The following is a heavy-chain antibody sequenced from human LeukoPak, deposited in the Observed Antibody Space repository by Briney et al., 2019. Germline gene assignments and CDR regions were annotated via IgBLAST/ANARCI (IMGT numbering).Heavy chain of an antibody. Sequence: PGTSLRLSCAASALSLTNSIIHWVRQAPGKGLEWVAVIWYDGSNKYYADSVKGRFTISRDNSKNTLYLQMNSLRAEDTAVYYCARSGYTYYDFWSGSSRLDYWGQGTLVTVSS. CDR2: IWYDGSNK. V-gene: IGHV3-33*08. J-gene: IGHJ4*02. D-gene: IGHD3-3*01. CDR1: ALSLTNSI. CDR3: ARSGYTYYDFWSGSSRLDY.